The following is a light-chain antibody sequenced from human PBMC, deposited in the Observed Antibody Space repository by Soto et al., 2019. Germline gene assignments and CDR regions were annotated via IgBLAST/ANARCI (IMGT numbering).Light chain of an antibody. CDR3: AAWDDSLNGPV. CDR2: SNN. CDR1: SSNIGSNT. J-gene: IGLJ2*01. V-gene: IGLV1-44*01. Sequence: QPVLTQPPTASGTPGQRVTISCSGSSSNIGSNTVNWYQQLPGTAPKLLMYSNNHRPSGVPDRFSGSRSGTSASLAISGLQSEDEADYYCAAWDDSLNGPVFGGGTKVTVL.